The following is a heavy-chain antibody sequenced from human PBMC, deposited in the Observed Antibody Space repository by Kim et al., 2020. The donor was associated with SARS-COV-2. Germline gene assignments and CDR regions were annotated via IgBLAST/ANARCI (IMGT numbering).Heavy chain of an antibody. CDR1: GFIVNSNY. CDR3: ARDYGDFYFDY. CDR2: IYSGGST. Sequence: GGSLRLSCVASGFIVNSNYMSWVRQAPGKGLEWVSVIYSGGSTYYADSVKGRFTISRHNSKNTLYLQMNSLRAEDTAVYYCARDYGDFYFDYWGQGTLVTVSS. V-gene: IGHV3-53*04. J-gene: IGHJ4*02. D-gene: IGHD4-17*01.